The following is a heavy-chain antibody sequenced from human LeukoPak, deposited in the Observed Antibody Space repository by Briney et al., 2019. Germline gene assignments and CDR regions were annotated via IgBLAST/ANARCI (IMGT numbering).Heavy chain of an antibody. CDR2: IYAGDSDT. Sequence: GESLKISCKGSGYTLTSYWIAWVGQMPGKGLEWMGIIYAGDSDTRYSPSFQGQVTISADKSISTAYLQWSSLKASDTAMYYCVRGDGYNRFDYWGAGTLVTVSS. V-gene: IGHV5-51*01. CDR3: VRGDGYNRFDY. D-gene: IGHD5-24*01. J-gene: IGHJ4*02. CDR1: GYTLTSYW.